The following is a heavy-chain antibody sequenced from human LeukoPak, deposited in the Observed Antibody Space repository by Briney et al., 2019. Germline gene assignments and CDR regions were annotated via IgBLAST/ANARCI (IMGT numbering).Heavy chain of an antibody. CDR3: AREGGYSYGLGYFDY. J-gene: IGHJ4*02. D-gene: IGHD5-18*01. V-gene: IGHV3-30-3*01. CDR2: ISYDGNTR. CDR1: GFPFNNYT. Sequence: GGSLRLSCAASGFPFNNYTVHWVRQAPGKGLEWVAVISYDGNTRYYADSVKGRFTISRDNSRTTLFLQMNSLSPKDTAVYYCAREGGYSYGLGYFDYWGQGTQVTVHS.